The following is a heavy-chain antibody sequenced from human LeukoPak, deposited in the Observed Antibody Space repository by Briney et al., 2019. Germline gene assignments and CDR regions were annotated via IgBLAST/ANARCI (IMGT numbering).Heavy chain of an antibody. D-gene: IGHD3-10*01. CDR3: ASGARAPGY. V-gene: IGHV3-23*01. CDR1: GFTFSSYA. J-gene: IGHJ4*02. Sequence: GGSLRLSCAASGFTFSSYAMYWVRQAPGKGLEWVSGIFGSGGSTHYADSVKGRFTISRDNSKNTLYLQMNSLRAEDTAVYYCASGARAPGYWGQGTLVTVSS. CDR2: IFGSGGST.